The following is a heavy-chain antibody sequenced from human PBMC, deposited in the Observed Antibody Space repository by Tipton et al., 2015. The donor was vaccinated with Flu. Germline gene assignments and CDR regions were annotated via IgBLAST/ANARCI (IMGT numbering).Heavy chain of an antibody. V-gene: IGHV4-31*03. CDR2: IYYSGST. CDR3: AGDQGFGDGLTYDYYAMGV. CDR1: GGSISSGGAY. J-gene: IGHJ6*02. Sequence: LRLSCTVSGGSISSGGAYWSWIRQHPGKGLEWIGCIYYSGSTYYNPSLESRVTISIDTSKNQFPLKLNSVTAADAAVYYCAGDQGFGDGLTYDYYAMGVWGQGTTVTVSS. D-gene: IGHD3-10*01.